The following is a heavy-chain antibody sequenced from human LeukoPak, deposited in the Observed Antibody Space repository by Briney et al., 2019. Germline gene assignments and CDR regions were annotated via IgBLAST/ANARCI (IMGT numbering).Heavy chain of an antibody. Sequence: PGGSLRLSCAASGFTFSSYAMHWVRQAPGKGLEWVAVISYDGSNKYYADSVKGRFTISRDNSKNTLYLQMNSLRAEDTAVYYCARGPHKYSGYDDAIDYWGQGTLVTVSS. V-gene: IGHV3-30*04. D-gene: IGHD5-12*01. CDR1: GFTFSSYA. CDR2: ISYDGSNK. CDR3: ARGPHKYSGYDDAIDY. J-gene: IGHJ4*02.